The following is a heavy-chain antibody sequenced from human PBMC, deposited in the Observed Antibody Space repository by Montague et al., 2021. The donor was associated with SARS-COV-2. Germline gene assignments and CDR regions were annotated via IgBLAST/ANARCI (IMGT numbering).Heavy chain of an antibody. Sequence: YRSLSLAASGFTFSDYGINWVRQAPGMGLEWFSYISATSRTIYYADSVKGRFTVSRDNAKNSLYLQMNSLRAEDTALYYCVRDPATGMDVWGLGTMVTVSS. CDR2: ISATSRTI. CDR3: VRDPATGMDV. V-gene: IGHV3-48*04. J-gene: IGHJ6*02. CDR1: GFTFSDYG.